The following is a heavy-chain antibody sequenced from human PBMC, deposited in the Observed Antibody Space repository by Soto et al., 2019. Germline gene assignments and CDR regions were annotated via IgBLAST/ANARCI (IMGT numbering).Heavy chain of an antibody. J-gene: IGHJ5*02. Sequence: GSLRLPGAASGFTFSSYAMNWVRQSPGKGLEWVSYISMSGTTMFYADSVKGRFTISRDNAKKSLFLQMNSLRDEDTAMYYCARDAIGDATNWFDPWGQGTLVTVYS. CDR3: ARDAIGDATNWFDP. V-gene: IGHV3-48*02. CDR1: GFTFSSYA. CDR2: ISMSGTTM.